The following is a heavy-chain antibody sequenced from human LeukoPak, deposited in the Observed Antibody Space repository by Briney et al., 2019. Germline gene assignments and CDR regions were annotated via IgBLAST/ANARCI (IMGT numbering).Heavy chain of an antibody. CDR3: AKDIGSGWFPQGEY. V-gene: IGHV3-30*18. Sequence: PGGSLRLSCAASGFTFRSYGMHWFRQAPGKGLEWVAIISYDGSNEFYADSVKGRFTIPRDNSKNTLYLQMNSLRVEDTAVYYCAKDIGSGWFPQGEYWGQGTLVTVSS. J-gene: IGHJ4*02. CDR2: ISYDGSNE. CDR1: GFTFRSYG. D-gene: IGHD6-19*01.